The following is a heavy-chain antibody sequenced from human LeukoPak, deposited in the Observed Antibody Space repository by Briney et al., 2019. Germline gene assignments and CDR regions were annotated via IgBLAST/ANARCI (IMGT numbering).Heavy chain of an antibody. CDR3: ARGRRRYYGSGSYYDYFDY. CDR1: GYSISSGYY. D-gene: IGHD3-10*01. V-gene: IGHV4-38-2*02. CDR2: IYHSGST. Sequence: SETLSLTCTVSGYSISSGYYWGWIRQPPGKGLEWIGSIYHSGSTYYNPSLKSRVTISVDTSKNQFSLKLSSVTAADTAVYYCARGRRRYYGSGSYYDYFDYWGQGTLVTVSS. J-gene: IGHJ4*02.